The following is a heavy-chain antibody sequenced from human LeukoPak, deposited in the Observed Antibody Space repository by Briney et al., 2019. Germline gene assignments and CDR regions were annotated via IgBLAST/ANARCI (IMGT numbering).Heavy chain of an antibody. J-gene: IGHJ4*02. CDR2: INHSGST. D-gene: IGHD3-22*01. V-gene: IGHV4-34*01. Sequence: SETLSLTCAVYGGSFSGYYWSWIRQSPGKGLEWIGEINHSGSTNHNPSLKSRVIISVDTSKNHFSLKLSSVTAADTAVYYCARSPYYYDSSGYYLLGVDFDYWGQGTLVTVSS. CDR1: GGSFSGYY. CDR3: ARSPYYYDSSGYYLLGVDFDY.